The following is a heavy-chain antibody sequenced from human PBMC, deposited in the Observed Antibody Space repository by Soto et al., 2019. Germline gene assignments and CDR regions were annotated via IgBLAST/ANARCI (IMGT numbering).Heavy chain of an antibody. J-gene: IGHJ3*02. CDR1: GYTFTSYA. CDR2: INTDNGNT. V-gene: IGHV1-3*04. CDR3: TIDCPVGWFGELSGGYDI. D-gene: IGHD3-10*01. Sequence: ASVKVSCKASGYTFTSYAMHWVRQAPGQRLEWMGWINTDNGNTKYSQKFQGRVTITRDTSASTAYMELSSLRSEDTAEYYSTIDCPVGWFGELSGGYDILGQGTMVNGSS.